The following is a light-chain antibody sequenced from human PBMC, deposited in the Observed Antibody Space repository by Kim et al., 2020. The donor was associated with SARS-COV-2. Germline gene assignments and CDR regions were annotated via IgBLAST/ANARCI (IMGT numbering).Light chain of an antibody. Sequence: SVSPGQTASITCSGDKLGDKYACWYQQKPGQSPVLVIYQDSKRPSGIPERFSGSNSGNTATLTISGTQAMDEADYYCQAWDSTDVVFCGGTQLTVL. J-gene: IGLJ2*01. CDR1: KLGDKY. V-gene: IGLV3-1*01. CDR2: QDS. CDR3: QAWDSTDVV.